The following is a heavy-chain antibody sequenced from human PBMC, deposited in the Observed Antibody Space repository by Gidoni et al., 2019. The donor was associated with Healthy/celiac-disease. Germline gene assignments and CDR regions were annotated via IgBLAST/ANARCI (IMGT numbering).Heavy chain of an antibody. V-gene: IGHV3-74*01. CDR1: GCTFSGYS. Sequence: EVQLVESGGGSVQPAGSPRLSCAASGCTFSGYSLHCVRQAPGKGLVWFSRINSDGRSTSYAASVKGRFTISRDNDKNTLYLKMNSLRAEDTAVYYCARADSSVVLRFLGWRYYYGMDVWGQGTTVTVSS. J-gene: IGHJ6*02. CDR3: ARADSSVVLRFLGWRYYYGMDV. CDR2: INSDGRST. D-gene: IGHD3-3*01.